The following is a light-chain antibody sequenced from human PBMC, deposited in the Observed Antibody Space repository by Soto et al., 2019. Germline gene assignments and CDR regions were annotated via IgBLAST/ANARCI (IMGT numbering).Light chain of an antibody. Sequence: DIVLTQSPGTLSLSPGERATLSCRASQSVSSSYLAWYQQKPGQAPRLLFYGASNRATGIPDRFSASGSGTDFPLTISRLEPDDLAVYYCQQYGRSPPWTFGQGTKVEI. CDR3: QQYGRSPPWT. J-gene: IGKJ1*01. CDR1: QSVSSSY. CDR2: GAS. V-gene: IGKV3-20*01.